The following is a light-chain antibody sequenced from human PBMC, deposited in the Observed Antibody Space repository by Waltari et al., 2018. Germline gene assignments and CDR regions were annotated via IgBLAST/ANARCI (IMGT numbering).Light chain of an antibody. CDR1: SSDVGGYNY. V-gene: IGLV2-14*01. CDR3: SSYRSSSTSIV. CDR2: DVS. J-gene: IGLJ1*01. Sequence: QSALTQPASVSGSPGQSITISCTGTSSDVGGYNYVSLFQQHPGKAPKLMISDVSKRPSGVSNRFSGSKSGNTASLTISGLQAEDEADYYCSSYRSSSTSIVFGTGTKVTVL.